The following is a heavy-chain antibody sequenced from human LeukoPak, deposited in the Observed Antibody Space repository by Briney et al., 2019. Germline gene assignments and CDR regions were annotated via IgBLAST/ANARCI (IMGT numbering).Heavy chain of an antibody. CDR3: AKDRCSSASCYADENDAFDI. Sequence: GGSLRRSCAASGFTFSSYAMSWVRQAPGKGLEWVSAISGSGGSTYYADSVKGRFTISRDNSKNTLYLQMDSLRAEDTAVYYCAKDRCSSASCYADENDAFDIWGHGTMVTVSS. CDR2: ISGSGGST. J-gene: IGHJ3*02. V-gene: IGHV3-23*01. D-gene: IGHD2-2*01. CDR1: GFTFSSYA.